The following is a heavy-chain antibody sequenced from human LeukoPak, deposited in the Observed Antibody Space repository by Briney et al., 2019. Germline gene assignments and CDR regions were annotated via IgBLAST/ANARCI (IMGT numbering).Heavy chain of an antibody. V-gene: IGHV3-23*01. J-gene: IGHJ4*02. CDR1: GFTFSSYA. CDR3: AKVQRYYGSGSYYNRDY. D-gene: IGHD3-10*01. CDR2: ISGSGGST. Sequence: PGGSLRLSCAASGFTFSSYAMSWVRQAPGKGLEWVSAISGSGGSTYYADSVKGRFTISRDNSKNTLYLQMNSLRAEDTAVYYCAKVQRYYGSGSYYNRDYWGQGTLVTVSS.